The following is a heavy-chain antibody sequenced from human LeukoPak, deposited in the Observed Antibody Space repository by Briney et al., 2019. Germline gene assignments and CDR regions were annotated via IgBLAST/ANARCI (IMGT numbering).Heavy chain of an antibody. CDR1: GFTFSSYG. D-gene: IGHD1-7*01. Sequence: GGSLRLSCAASGFTFSSYGMHWVRQAPGKGLEWVAFIRYDGSNKYYADSVKGRFTISRDNSKNTLYLQMNSLRPEDTAAYFCARARSGTSWAFDIWGQGTMVTVS. V-gene: IGHV3-30*02. CDR3: ARARSGTSWAFDI. J-gene: IGHJ3*02. CDR2: IRYDGSNK.